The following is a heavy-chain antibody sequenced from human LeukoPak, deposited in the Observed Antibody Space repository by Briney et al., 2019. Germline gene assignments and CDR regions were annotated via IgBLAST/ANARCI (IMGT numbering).Heavy chain of an antibody. V-gene: IGHV3-48*03. CDR3: ARVRSYDSGVYYYDY. CDR2: ISSSGSTI. CDR1: GFAFSSYE. Sequence: GGSLRLSCAASGFAFSSYEMNWVRQAPGKGLEWVSYISSSGSTIYYADSVKGRFTISRDNAKNTLYLQMGSLRAEDMAVYYCARVRSYDSGVYYYDYWGQGTLVTVSS. J-gene: IGHJ4*02. D-gene: IGHD3-22*01.